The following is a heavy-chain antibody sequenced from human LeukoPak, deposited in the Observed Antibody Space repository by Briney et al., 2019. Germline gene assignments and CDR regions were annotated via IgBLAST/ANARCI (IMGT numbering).Heavy chain of an antibody. Sequence: ASVKVSCKASGYTFTSYYMHWVRQAPGQGREWMGIINPSGGSTSYAQKFQGRVTMTRDTSTSTVYMELSSLRSEDTAVYYCARGGIAAAWVGWFDPWGQGTLVTVSS. D-gene: IGHD6-13*01. CDR2: INPSGGST. J-gene: IGHJ5*02. V-gene: IGHV1-46*01. CDR1: GYTFTSYY. CDR3: ARGGIAAAWVGWFDP.